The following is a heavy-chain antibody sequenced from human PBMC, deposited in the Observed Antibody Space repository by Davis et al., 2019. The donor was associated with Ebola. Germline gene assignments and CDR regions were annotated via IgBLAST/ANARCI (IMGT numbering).Heavy chain of an antibody. CDR3: ARIHYKYGMDV. CDR1: GFTFSSYS. CDR2: ISSSSNYI. V-gene: IGHV3-21*04. J-gene: IGHJ6*02. Sequence: GGSLRLSCAASGFTFSSYSMNWVRQAPGKGLEWVSSISSSSNYIYYADSVKGRFTISRDNSKNTLYLQMNSLRAKDTAVYYCARIHYKYGMDVWGQGTTVTVSS.